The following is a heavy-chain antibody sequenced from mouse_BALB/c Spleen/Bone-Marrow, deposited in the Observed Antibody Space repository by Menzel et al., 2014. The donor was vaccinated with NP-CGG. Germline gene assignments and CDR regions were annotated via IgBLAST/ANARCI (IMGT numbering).Heavy chain of an antibody. D-gene: IGHD2-4*01. J-gene: IGHJ3*01. Sequence: VQLKESGPDLVKPGASVKISCKASGYSFTDYYMHWVKQSHGKSLEWIGRVNPNNGGTNYNQKFKGKATLTVDKSSNTAYMELRSLTSEDSAVYFCARDYDYGCAYWGQGTLVTVSA. CDR3: ARDYDYGCAY. CDR2: VNPNNGGT. V-gene: IGHV1-18*01. CDR1: GYSFTDYY.